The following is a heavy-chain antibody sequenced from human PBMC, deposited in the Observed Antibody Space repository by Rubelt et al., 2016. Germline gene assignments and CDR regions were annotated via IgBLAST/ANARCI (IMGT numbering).Heavy chain of an antibody. D-gene: IGHD3-22*01. CDR3: AISTYYYDSSGYYPYWYFDL. V-gene: IGHV1-3*01. J-gene: IGHJ2*01. Sequence: QVQLVQSGAEVKKPGASVKVSCKASGYTFTSYSMHWVRQAPGQRLEWMGWINAGNGNTKYSKKFQGRVTITRDTSASTAYMGLSSLRSEDTAVYYCAISTYYYDSSGYYPYWYFDLWGRGTLVTVSS. CDR2: INAGNGNT. CDR1: GYTFTSYS.